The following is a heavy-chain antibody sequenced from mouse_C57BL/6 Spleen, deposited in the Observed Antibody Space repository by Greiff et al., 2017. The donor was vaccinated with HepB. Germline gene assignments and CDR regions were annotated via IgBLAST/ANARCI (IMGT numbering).Heavy chain of an antibody. CDR1: GYTFTSYW. D-gene: IGHD2-4*01. CDR2: IYPGSGST. V-gene: IGHV1-55*01. Sequence: QVQLQQPGAELVKPGASVKMSCKASGYTFTSYWITWVKQRPGQGLEWIGDIYPGSGSTNYNEKFKSKATLTVDTSSSTAYMQLSSLTSEDSAVYYCARGRDYDVSAWFAYWGQGTLVTVSA. CDR3: ARGRDYDVSAWFAY. J-gene: IGHJ3*01.